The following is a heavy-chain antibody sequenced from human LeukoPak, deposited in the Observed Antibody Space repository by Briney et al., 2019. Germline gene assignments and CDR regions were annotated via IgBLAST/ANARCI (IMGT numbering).Heavy chain of an antibody. D-gene: IGHD3-3*01. V-gene: IGHV3-9*01. J-gene: IGHJ3*02. Sequence: GGSLRLSCAASGFTFDDYAMHWVRQAPGKGLEWVSGISWNSGSIGYADSAKGRFTISRDNAKNSLYLQMNSLRAEDTALYYCAKDSGADDFWSGYVAFDIWGQGTMVTVSS. CDR1: GFTFDDYA. CDR3: AKDSGADDFWSGYVAFDI. CDR2: ISWNSGSI.